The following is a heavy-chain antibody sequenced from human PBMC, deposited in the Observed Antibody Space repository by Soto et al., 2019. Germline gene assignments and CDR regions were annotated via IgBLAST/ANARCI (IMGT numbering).Heavy chain of an antibody. V-gene: IGHV4-31*02. J-gene: IGHJ2*01. CDR1: GGSIDTSDYY. D-gene: IGHD1-20*01. Sequence: PSETLSLTCTVSGGSIDTSDYYWSWIRHQPGKGLEWIGYIFHSGDTYYNPSLTSRLAFSVDTSKNQFSLRLTSVTVADTAIYFCARHPRITRGWHFDLWGRGTLVTVSS. CDR3: ARHPRITRGWHFDL. CDR2: IFHSGDT.